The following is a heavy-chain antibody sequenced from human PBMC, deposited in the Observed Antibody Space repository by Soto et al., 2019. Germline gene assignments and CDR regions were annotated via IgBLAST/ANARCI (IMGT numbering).Heavy chain of an antibody. CDR2: INPSGST. J-gene: IGHJ4*02. Sequence: XTLSLPSAVYGGSFSGYEWSWIRQPPGKGLEWIGEINPSGSTNYNPSLKSRVTISVDTSKNQFSLDLSSVTAADTAVYYCARGRPGRSSGWYNYWGQGTLVTVSS. D-gene: IGHD6-19*01. CDR1: GGSFSGYE. CDR3: ARGRPGRSSGWYNY. V-gene: IGHV4-34*01.